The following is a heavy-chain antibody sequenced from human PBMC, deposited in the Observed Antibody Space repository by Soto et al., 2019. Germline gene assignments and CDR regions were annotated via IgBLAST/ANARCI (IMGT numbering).Heavy chain of an antibody. CDR1: GFTFSFYA. CDR3: ARQAKIGDRSQFYFDS. Sequence: QVQLVESGGDVAQPGRSLRLSCAASGFTFSFYAMHWVRQAPGKGLEWVAVISYNGRNKHYVDSVKGRFTISRDNSQDTLYLQMDSLRPDDTAVYYCARQAKIGDRSQFYFDSWGQGTLVTVSS. D-gene: IGHD3-16*01. J-gene: IGHJ4*02. V-gene: IGHV3-30*04. CDR2: ISYNGRNK.